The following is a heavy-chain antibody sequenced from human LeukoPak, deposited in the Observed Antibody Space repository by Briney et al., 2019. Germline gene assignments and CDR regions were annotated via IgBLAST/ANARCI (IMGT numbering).Heavy chain of an antibody. V-gene: IGHV3-43D*04. CDR1: GFTFDDYA. D-gene: IGHD3-9*01. CDR3: AKDPGGDILTGYYGMDV. Sequence: GGSLRLSCAASGFTFDDYAMHWVRQAPGKGLEWVSLISWDGGSTYYADSVKGRFTIFRDNSKNSLYLQMNSLRAEDTALYYCAKDPGGDILTGYYGMDVWGKGTTVTVSS. J-gene: IGHJ6*04. CDR2: ISWDGGST.